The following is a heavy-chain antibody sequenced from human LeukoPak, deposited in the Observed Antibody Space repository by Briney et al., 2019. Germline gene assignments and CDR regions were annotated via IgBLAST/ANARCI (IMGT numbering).Heavy chain of an antibody. CDR1: VYTFTGYY. Sequence: ASVKVSCKASVYTFTGYYMHWVRQAPAQGREWMGWINPNSGGTNYAQKFQGRVTMTRDTSISTAYMELSRLRSDDTAVYYCARVSSGWYRGNWFDPWGQGTLVTVSS. J-gene: IGHJ5*02. CDR2: INPNSGGT. CDR3: ARVSSGWYRGNWFDP. D-gene: IGHD6-19*01. V-gene: IGHV1-2*02.